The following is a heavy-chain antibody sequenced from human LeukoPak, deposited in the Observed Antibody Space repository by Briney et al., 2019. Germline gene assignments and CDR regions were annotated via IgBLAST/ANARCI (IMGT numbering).Heavy chain of an antibody. V-gene: IGHV4-39*01. CDR3: ARLRSNYYQSTGYFDN. J-gene: IGHJ4*02. Sequence: PSDTLSLTCVVSGRSISSSSYYWAWIRQPPGKGLEWLGSIYHSGSTYCSPSLKSRLTMSVDTSKNQFSLKLSSLTAADTAVYYCARLRSNYYQSTGYFDNWGQGTLVTVSS. CDR1: GRSISSSSYY. D-gene: IGHD3-22*01. CDR2: IYHSGST.